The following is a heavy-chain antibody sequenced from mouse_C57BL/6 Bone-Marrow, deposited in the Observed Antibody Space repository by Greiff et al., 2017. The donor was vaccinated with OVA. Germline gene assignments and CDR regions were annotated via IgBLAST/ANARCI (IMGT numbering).Heavy chain of an antibody. J-gene: IGHJ2*01. Sequence: VQLQQPGAELVRPGTSVKLSCKASGYTFTSYWMHWVKQRPGQGLEWIGVIDPSDSYTNYNQKFKGKATLTVDTSSSTAYMQLSSLTSEDSAVYYCAREENYYGSSSCDYWGQGTTLTVSS. V-gene: IGHV1-59*01. CDR2: IDPSDSYT. CDR1: GYTFTSYW. D-gene: IGHD1-1*01. CDR3: AREENYYGSSSCDY.